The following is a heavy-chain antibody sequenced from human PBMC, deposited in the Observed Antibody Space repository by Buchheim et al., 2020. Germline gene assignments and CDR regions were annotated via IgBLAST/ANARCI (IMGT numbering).Heavy chain of an antibody. J-gene: IGHJ4*02. V-gene: IGHV3-74*01. Sequence: EVQLVESGGGLVQPGGSLRLSCAASGFTFSSYWMHWVRQAPGKGLVWVSRINSDGSSTSYADSVKGRFTIPRDNAKNTLYLQMNSLRAEDTAVYYCARDERDTVTTFSSLFDYWGQGTL. CDR3: ARDERDTVTTFSSLFDY. D-gene: IGHD4-17*01. CDR1: GFTFSSYW. CDR2: INSDGSST.